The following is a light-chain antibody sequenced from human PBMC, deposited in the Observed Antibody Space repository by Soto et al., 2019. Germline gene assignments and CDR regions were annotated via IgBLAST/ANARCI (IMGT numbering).Light chain of an antibody. CDR2: DAS. J-gene: IGKJ5*01. CDR3: QQRSNWPPS. V-gene: IGKV3-11*01. Sequence: EIVLTQSPGTLSLSPVERATLSCRASQSVSSNLAWYQQKPGQAPRLLIYDASNRATGIPARFSGSGSGTDFTLTISSLEPEDFAVYYCQQRSNWPPSFGQGTRLEIK. CDR1: QSVSSN.